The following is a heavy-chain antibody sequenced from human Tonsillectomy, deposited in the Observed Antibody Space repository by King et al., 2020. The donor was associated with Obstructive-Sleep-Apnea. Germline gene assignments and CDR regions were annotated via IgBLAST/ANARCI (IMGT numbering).Heavy chain of an antibody. CDR2: IKQDGSEK. V-gene: IGHV3-7*03. CDR3: ARDHEAAAGTGAYYYYGMDV. CDR1: GFTFSGYW. D-gene: IGHD6-13*01. J-gene: IGHJ6*02. Sequence: VQLVESGGGLVQPGGSLRLSCAASGFTFSGYWMSWVRQAPGKGLEWVANIKQDGSEKYYVDSVKGRFTISRDNAKNSLCLQMNSLRAEDTGVYYCARDHEAAAGTGAYYYYGMDVWGQGTTVTVSS.